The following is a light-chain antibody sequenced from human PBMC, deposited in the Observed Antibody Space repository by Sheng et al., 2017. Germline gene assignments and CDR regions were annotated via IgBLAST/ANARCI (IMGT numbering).Light chain of an antibody. V-gene: IGKV2-28*01. Sequence: DIVMTQSPLSLPVTPGEPASISCRSSQSLLHSNGNNYLGWYLQKPGQSPQLLIYLGSNRASGVPDRFSGSGSGADFTLRISRVEAEDVGVYYCMQALQTPLTFGPGTKVDIK. CDR2: LGS. J-gene: IGKJ3*01. CDR3: MQALQTPLT. CDR1: QSLLHSNGNNY.